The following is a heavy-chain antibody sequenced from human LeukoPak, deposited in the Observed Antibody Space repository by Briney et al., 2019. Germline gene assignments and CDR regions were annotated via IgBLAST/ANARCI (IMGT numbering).Heavy chain of an antibody. J-gene: IGHJ4*02. V-gene: IGHV3-43*02. CDR1: GFTFHDYA. CDR2: VSGDGDST. Sequence: GGSLRLSCAASGFTFHDYAMHWVRQVPGEGLEWLSLVSGDGDSTYYADSLSGRFTISRDNSKNSVYLQMRSLRNEDSALYYCAKDSLEAAGNFDYWGQGTLVTVSS. D-gene: IGHD6-13*01. CDR3: AKDSLEAAGNFDY.